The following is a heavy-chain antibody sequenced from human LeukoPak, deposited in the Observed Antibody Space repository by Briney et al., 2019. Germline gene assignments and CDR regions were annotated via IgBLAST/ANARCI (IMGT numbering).Heavy chain of an antibody. V-gene: IGHV3-23*01. D-gene: IGHD6-19*01. J-gene: IGHJ4*02. CDR1: GFTFSSYA. CDR2: ISHGADNT. CDR3: ARDLSAAFDF. Sequence: PGGSLRLSCAASGFTFSSYAMSWVRQAPGKGLEWVSSISHGADNTFYAASVKGRFTISRDNFKNTLFLDMSDLRVEDTAVNYCARDLSAAFDFWGQGVLVTVSS.